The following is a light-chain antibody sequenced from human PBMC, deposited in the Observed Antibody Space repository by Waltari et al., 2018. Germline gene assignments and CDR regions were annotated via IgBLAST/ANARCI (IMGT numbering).Light chain of an antibody. CDR3: QEYGNALT. J-gene: IGKJ4*01. CDR1: QDIDNF. CDR2: DAS. V-gene: IGKV1-33*01. Sequence: DIQMTQSPSSLPAHVGDRVTITCQASQDIDNFLNWYQQKPGEAPRLLIYDASNLETGVPSKFSGSGSGTDFSLTITSLQPEDIATYDCQEYGNALTFGGGTKVEIK.